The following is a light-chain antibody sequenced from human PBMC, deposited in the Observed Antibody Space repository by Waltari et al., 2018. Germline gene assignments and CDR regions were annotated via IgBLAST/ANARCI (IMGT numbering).Light chain of an antibody. Sequence: EKVMTQSPATLSVSPGERATLSCRASQSVSSNLAWYQQKPGQAPRLLIYGASNRATGISARFSGSGSGTEFTLTISSLQSEDFAVYYCQQYNNWPLTFGGGTTVEIK. J-gene: IGKJ4*01. CDR2: GAS. V-gene: IGKV3-15*01. CDR1: QSVSSN. CDR3: QQYNNWPLT.